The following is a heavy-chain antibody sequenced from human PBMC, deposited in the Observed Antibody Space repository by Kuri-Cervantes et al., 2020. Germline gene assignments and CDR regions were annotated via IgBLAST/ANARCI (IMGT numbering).Heavy chain of an antibody. CDR1: GFTFSSYW. J-gene: IGHJ5*02. CDR3: ATSGDYGRRGGNWFDP. V-gene: IGHV3-66*01. Sequence: GESLKISCAASGFTFSSYWMSWVRQAPGKGLEWVSVIYSGGSTYYADSVKGRFTISRDNSKNTLYLQMNSLRAEDTAVYYCATSGDYGRRGGNWFDPWGQGTLVTVSS. D-gene: IGHD4-17*01. CDR2: IYSGGST.